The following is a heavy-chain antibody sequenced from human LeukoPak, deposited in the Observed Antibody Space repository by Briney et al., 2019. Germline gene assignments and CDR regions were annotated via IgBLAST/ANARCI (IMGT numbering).Heavy chain of an antibody. Sequence: GGSLRLSCAASGFTFSSYAMSWGRQAPGKGREWGSAISGIGGSTYYAHSVKGRFTISRDNSKNTLYLQMNSLRAEDTAVYYCAKAEYYDFWSGSYYFDYWGQGTLVTVSS. J-gene: IGHJ4*02. V-gene: IGHV3-23*01. CDR2: ISGIGGST. CDR1: GFTFSSYA. D-gene: IGHD3-3*01. CDR3: AKAEYYDFWSGSYYFDY.